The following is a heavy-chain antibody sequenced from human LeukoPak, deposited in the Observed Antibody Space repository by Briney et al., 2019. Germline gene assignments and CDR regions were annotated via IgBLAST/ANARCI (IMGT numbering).Heavy chain of an antibody. J-gene: IGHJ4*02. CDR2: VYYTGNT. CDR1: GGSINRDNW. Sequence: SGTLSLTCAVSGGSINRDNWWTWVRQPPGKGLEWIGEVYYTGNTHYNPSLQSRVTISVDKSKNQFSLDLSSVTAADTAVYYCASFSSSWPSFDYWGQGTLVTVSS. D-gene: IGHD6-13*01. CDR3: ASFSSSWPSFDY. V-gene: IGHV4-4*02.